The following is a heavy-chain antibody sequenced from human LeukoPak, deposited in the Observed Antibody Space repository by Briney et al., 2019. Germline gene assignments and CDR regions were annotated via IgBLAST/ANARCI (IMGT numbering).Heavy chain of an antibody. CDR2: INPNSGGT. Sequence: GASVKVSCKASGYTFTGYYMHWVRQAPGQGLEWMGWINPNSGGTNYAQKFQGRVTMTRDTSISTAYMELSRLRSDDTAEYYCAVHDYGDPMVDYWGQGTLVTVPS. CDR3: AVHDYGDPMVDY. D-gene: IGHD4-17*01. V-gene: IGHV1-2*02. J-gene: IGHJ4*02. CDR1: GYTFTGYY.